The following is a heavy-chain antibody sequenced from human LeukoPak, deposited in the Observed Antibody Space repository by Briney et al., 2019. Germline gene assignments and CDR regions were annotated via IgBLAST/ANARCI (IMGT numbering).Heavy chain of an antibody. Sequence: GGSLRLSCAASGFTFSSYWMSWVRQAPGKGLAWVANINQDGSEKYYVDSVKGRFTISRDNAKNSLYLQMNSLRAEDTAVYYCARDVWDIVVVPAANPPDYWGQGTLVTVSS. CDR2: INQDGSEK. J-gene: IGHJ4*02. V-gene: IGHV3-7*01. D-gene: IGHD2-2*01. CDR1: GFTFSSYW. CDR3: ARDVWDIVVVPAANPPDY.